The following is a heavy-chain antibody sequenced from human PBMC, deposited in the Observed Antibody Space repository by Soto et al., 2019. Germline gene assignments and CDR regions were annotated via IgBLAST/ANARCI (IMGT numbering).Heavy chain of an antibody. Sequence: QLQLQESGPGLVKPSETLSLTCTVSGGSIRDDRYYWGWIRQPPGKVLEWIGSIYYSGTSSYNPSLTSRVTMCVDTSKKQLSLRLSSVTAADTAGYYCARLHCDSPNCVPLEPGGQGTLVIGSS. J-gene: IGHJ5*02. D-gene: IGHD2-2*01. CDR1: GGSIRDDRYY. CDR2: IYYSGTS. CDR3: ARLHCDSPNCVPLEP. V-gene: IGHV4-39*01.